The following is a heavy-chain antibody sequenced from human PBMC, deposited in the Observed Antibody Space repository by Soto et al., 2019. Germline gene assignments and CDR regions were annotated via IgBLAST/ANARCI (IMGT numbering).Heavy chain of an antibody. D-gene: IGHD3-22*01. CDR1: GFTFSSYA. Sequence: GGSLRLFCATSGFTFSSYAMHWVRQAPGKGLEWVAVISYDGSNKYYADSVKGRFTISRGNSKNTLYLQMNSLRAEDTAVYYCARGSQRSHYYDSSGYPNFDYWGQGTLVTVSS. J-gene: IGHJ4*02. CDR3: ARGSQRSHYYDSSGYPNFDY. CDR2: ISYDGSNK. V-gene: IGHV3-30-3*01.